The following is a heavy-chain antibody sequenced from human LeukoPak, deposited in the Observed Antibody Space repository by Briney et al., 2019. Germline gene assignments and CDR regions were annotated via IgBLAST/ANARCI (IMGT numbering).Heavy chain of an antibody. D-gene: IGHD6-19*01. CDR2: VHHSGIT. J-gene: IGHJ4*02. Sequence: SETLSLTCAVYGGSFTTYYWTWIRQPPGKGLEWIGEVHHSGITNYKPSLGSRVTISLDTSKNQFSLNLISVTAADTAAYYCARGLSSGWVDHWGQGTLVTVSS. CDR3: ARGLSSGWVDH. CDR1: GGSFTTYY. V-gene: IGHV4-34*01.